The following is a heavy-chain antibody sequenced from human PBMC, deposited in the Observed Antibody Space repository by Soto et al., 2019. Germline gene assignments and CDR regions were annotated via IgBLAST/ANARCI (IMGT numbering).Heavy chain of an antibody. CDR2: INPSGGST. CDR3: ARDAIAVAGKTYYYYYMDV. Sequence: WASVKVSCKASGYTFTSYYMHWVRQAPGQGLEWMGIINPSGGSTSYAQKFQGRVTMTRDTSTSTVYMELSSLRSEDTAVYYCARDAIAVAGKTYYYYYMDVWGKGTTVTVSS. V-gene: IGHV1-46*01. CDR1: GYTFTSYY. J-gene: IGHJ6*03. D-gene: IGHD6-19*01.